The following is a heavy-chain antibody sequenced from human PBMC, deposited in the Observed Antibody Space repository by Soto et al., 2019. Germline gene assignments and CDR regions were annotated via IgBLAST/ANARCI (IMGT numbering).Heavy chain of an antibody. J-gene: IGHJ4*02. CDR3: ANDWGATYSDFWTGYDSTGYYFDY. CDR1: GFTFSSYA. Sequence: GGSLRLSCAASGFTFSSYAMSWVRQAPGKGLEWVSAISGSGGSTYYADSVKGRFTISRDNSKNTLYLQMNSLRAEDTAVYYCANDWGATYSDFWTGYDSTGYYFDYWGQGTLVTVSS. D-gene: IGHD3-3*01. CDR2: ISGSGGST. V-gene: IGHV3-23*01.